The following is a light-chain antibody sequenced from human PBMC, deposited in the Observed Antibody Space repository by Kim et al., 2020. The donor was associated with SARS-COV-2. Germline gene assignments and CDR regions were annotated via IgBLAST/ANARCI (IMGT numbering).Light chain of an antibody. CDR3: NSRDSSGNHVL. CDR2: GDK. J-gene: IGLJ3*02. Sequence: SSELTQDPAVSVALGQTVTITCQGDSLRGYYASWFRQKSGQAPILVIYGDKNRPSGIPDRFSGSGSGNTASLTITGAQAEDEADYYWNSRDSSGNHVLFGGGTQLTVL. CDR1: SLRGYY. V-gene: IGLV3-19*01.